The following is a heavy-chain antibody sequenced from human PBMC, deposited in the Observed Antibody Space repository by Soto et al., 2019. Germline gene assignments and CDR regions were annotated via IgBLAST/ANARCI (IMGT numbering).Heavy chain of an antibody. V-gene: IGHV3-48*02. Sequence: EVQLVESGGGLIQPGGSLRLSCAASGFIFNTYSMNWVRQAPGKGLEWVSYISGSSQTIFYADSVRGRFTISRDNANNSTYLQMVSLRDEDTAVYYCARTLSWRRGPFDSWGQGTQVTVSS. CDR1: GFIFNTYS. D-gene: IGHD2-15*01. J-gene: IGHJ4*02. CDR2: ISGSSQTI. CDR3: ARTLSWRRGPFDS.